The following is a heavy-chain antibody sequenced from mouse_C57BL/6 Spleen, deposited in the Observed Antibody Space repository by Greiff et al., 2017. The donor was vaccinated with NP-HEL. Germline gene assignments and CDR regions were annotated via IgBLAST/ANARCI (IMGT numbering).Heavy chain of an antibody. CDR3: TRGGYYFDY. Sequence: VQLQQSGAELVRPGASVTLSCKASGYTFTDYEMHWVKQTPVHGLEWIGAIDPVTGGTAYNQKFKGKAILTADKSSSTAYMELRSLTSEDSAVYYCTRGGYYFDYWGQGTTLTVSS. J-gene: IGHJ2*01. CDR1: GYTFTDYE. V-gene: IGHV1-15*01. CDR2: IDPVTGGT.